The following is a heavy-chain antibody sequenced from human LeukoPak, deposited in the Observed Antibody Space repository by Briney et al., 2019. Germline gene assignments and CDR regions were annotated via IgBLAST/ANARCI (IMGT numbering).Heavy chain of an antibody. Sequence: GRSLRLSCAASGFTFSSYAMHWVRQAPGKGLEWVTIISYDGSDKYYADSVRGRFTISRDNSKNTLYLQMNSLRAEDTAFYYCAKDRVVFNWNYAYYFDSWGQGTLVTVSS. J-gene: IGHJ4*02. V-gene: IGHV3-30*18. CDR2: ISYDGSDK. D-gene: IGHD1-7*01. CDR3: AKDRVVFNWNYAYYFDS. CDR1: GFTFSSYA.